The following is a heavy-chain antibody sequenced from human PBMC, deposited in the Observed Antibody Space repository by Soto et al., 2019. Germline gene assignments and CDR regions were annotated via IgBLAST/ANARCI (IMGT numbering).Heavy chain of an antibody. V-gene: IGHV3-15*07. CDR1: GFSFSNAW. Sequence: EVPLVESGGGLVKPGGSLRLSCAASGFSFSNAWMNWVRQAPGKGLEWVGRIKSNTDGGTTDYVAPVKGRFTISRDDSKNTVYLQMNSLKTEDTAVYYCTTLGIAVAGTGENWFDPWGQGTLVTVSS. CDR2: IKSNTDGGTT. J-gene: IGHJ5*02. CDR3: TTLGIAVAGTGENWFDP. D-gene: IGHD6-19*01.